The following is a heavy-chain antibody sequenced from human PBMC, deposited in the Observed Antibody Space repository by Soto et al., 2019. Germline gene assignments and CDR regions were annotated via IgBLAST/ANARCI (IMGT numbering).Heavy chain of an antibody. V-gene: IGHV3-73*01. CDR3: FRENYFSYHGMDV. CDR1: GLSFSGST. CDR2: IRSKANSYAT. Sequence: PRISWAGSGLSFSGSTIHCVRPASGKGLKWVGRIRSKANSYATAYAASVKGRFIISRDDSKTTAYLQMSSLKIEDTAVYYCFRENYFSYHGMDVWGQGTTGTVSS. J-gene: IGHJ6*02.